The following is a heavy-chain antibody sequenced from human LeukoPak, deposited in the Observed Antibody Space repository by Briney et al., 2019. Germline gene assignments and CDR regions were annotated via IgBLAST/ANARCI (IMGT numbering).Heavy chain of an antibody. CDR2: IYTSGST. CDR3: ARHLGGRYFDWHKGFDY. V-gene: IGHV4-61*02. D-gene: IGHD3-9*01. J-gene: IGHJ4*02. Sequence: PSETLSLTCTVSGGSISSGSYYWSWIRQPAGKGLEWIGRIYTSGSTNYNPSLKSRVTISVDTSKNQFSLKLSSVTAADTAVYYCARHLGGRYFDWHKGFDYWGQGTLVTVSS. CDR1: GGSISSGSYY.